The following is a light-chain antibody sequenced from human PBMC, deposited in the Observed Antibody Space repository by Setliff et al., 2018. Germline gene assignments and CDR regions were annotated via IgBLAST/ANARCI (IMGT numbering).Light chain of an antibody. Sequence: QSVLTQPASVSGAPGQPITISCTGTSSDVGGYNYVAWYQQHPGKAPKVIIYDVVVRPSGVSNRFSGSKSGNTVALTISGFQAEDEADYYCSSYTTISTLGFGGGTKVTVL. CDR2: DVV. J-gene: IGLJ2*01. CDR1: SSDVGGYNY. CDR3: SSYTTISTLG. V-gene: IGLV2-14*03.